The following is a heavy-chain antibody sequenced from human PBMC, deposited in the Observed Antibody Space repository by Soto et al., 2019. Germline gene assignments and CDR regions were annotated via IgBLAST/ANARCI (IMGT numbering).Heavy chain of an antibody. CDR3: ARDKYSSSPGPIDY. Sequence: GGSLRLSCAASGFTFSSYGMHWVRQAPGKGLEWVAAIWYDGSNKYYADSVKGRFTISRDNSKNTLYLQMNSLRAEDTAVYYCARDKYSSSPGPIDYWGQGTLVTVSS. CDR2: IWYDGSNK. D-gene: IGHD6-6*01. V-gene: IGHV3-33*01. J-gene: IGHJ4*02. CDR1: GFTFSSYG.